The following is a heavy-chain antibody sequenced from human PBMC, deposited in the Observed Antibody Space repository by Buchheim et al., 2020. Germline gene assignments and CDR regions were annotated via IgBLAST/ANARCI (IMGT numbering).Heavy chain of an antibody. V-gene: IGHV4-34*01. CDR1: GGSFSGYY. Sequence: QVQLQQWGAGLLKPSETLSLTCAVYGGSFSGYYWSWIRQPPGKGLEWIGEINHSGSTNYNPSLKSRVTISVDTSKNQISLKLSSVTAADTAVYYCARNSRITIFGVVKNWFDPWGQGTL. CDR2: INHSGST. D-gene: IGHD3-3*01. CDR3: ARNSRITIFGVVKNWFDP. J-gene: IGHJ5*02.